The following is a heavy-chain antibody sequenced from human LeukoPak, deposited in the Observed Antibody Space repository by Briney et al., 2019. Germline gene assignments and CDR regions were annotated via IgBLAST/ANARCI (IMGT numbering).Heavy chain of an antibody. Sequence: ASVTVSFKASGYTFTSYGISWVRQAPGQGREWMGWISVYNGNTNYAQKLQGRVTMTTDTSTSTAYMELRSLRSDDTAVYYCARDGDYGATGDYWGQGTLVTVSS. D-gene: IGHD4-17*01. CDR1: GYTFTSYG. J-gene: IGHJ4*02. V-gene: IGHV1-18*01. CDR3: ARDGDYGATGDY. CDR2: ISVYNGNT.